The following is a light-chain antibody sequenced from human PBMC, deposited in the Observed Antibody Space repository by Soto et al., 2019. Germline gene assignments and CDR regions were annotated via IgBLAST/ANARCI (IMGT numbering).Light chain of an antibody. V-gene: IGKV3-15*01. CDR3: QQYNDWPPRWT. CDR2: GAS. CDR1: QSVSIN. Sequence: EIVLTQSPATLSVSPGERATLSCRASQSVSINLAWYQQKPGQAPRLLIYGASTRATGIPARFSGGGSGTEFTLTISSLQSEDFALYYCQQYNDWPPRWTFGQGTRLDTK. J-gene: IGKJ1*01.